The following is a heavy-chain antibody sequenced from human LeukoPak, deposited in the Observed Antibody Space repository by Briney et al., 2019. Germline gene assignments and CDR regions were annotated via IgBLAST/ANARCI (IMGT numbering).Heavy chain of an antibody. J-gene: IGHJ4*02. V-gene: IGHV1-2*06. CDR3: AILLGYCSSTSCHPDYFDY. CDR1: GYTFTGYN. Sequence: GASVKVSCKASGYTFTGYNMHWGRHAPAQGLEWMGRINPNSGGTNYAQKFQGRVTMTRDTSISTAYMELSRLRSDDTAVYYCAILLGYCSSTSCHPDYFDYWGQGTLVTVSS. D-gene: IGHD2-2*01. CDR2: INPNSGGT.